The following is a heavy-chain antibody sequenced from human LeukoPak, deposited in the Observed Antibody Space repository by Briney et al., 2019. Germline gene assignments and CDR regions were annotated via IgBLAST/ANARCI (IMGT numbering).Heavy chain of an antibody. CDR2: IKQDGREK. CDR3: ARERPRRYFDY. CDR1: GFTFSSYW. Sequence: GGSLRLSCAASGFTFSSYWMSWVRQAPGKGLEWVANIKQDGREKYYMDSVKGRFTISRDNAKNSRYLQMNSLRAEDTAVYYCARERPRRYFDYWGQGTLVTVSS. V-gene: IGHV3-7*01. J-gene: IGHJ4*02.